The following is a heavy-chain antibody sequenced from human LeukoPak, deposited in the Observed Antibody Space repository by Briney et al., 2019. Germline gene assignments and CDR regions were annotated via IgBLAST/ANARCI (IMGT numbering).Heavy chain of an antibody. D-gene: IGHD5-18*01. CDR2: IYYSGST. Sequence: SETLSLTCTVSGGSISSYYWSWIRQPPGKGLEWIGYIYYSGSTNYNPSLKSRVTISVDTSKNQFSLKLSSMTAADTAVYYCARAYSYGPEIDYWGQGTLVTVSS. J-gene: IGHJ4*02. V-gene: IGHV4-59*01. CDR1: GGSISSYY. CDR3: ARAYSYGPEIDY.